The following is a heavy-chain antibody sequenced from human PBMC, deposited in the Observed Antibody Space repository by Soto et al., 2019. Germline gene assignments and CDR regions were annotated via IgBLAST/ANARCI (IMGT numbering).Heavy chain of an antibody. V-gene: IGHV1-18*01. CDR1: GYTFTSYG. J-gene: IGHJ4*02. D-gene: IGHD2-15*01. Sequence: GASVKVSCKASGYTFTSYGISWVRQAPGQGLEWMGWISAYNGNTNYAQKLQGRVTMTTDTSTSTAHMELRSLRSDDTAVYYCARVPRPRGGWYFDYWGQGALVTVSS. CDR2: ISAYNGNT. CDR3: ARVPRPRGGWYFDY.